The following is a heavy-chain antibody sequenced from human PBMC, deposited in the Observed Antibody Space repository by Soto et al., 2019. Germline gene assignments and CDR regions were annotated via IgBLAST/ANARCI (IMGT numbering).Heavy chain of an antibody. CDR2: VRPSYGKT. CDR1: NYTFINYG. J-gene: IGHJ4*02. CDR3: ASQGVPLATLTYYCVDY. D-gene: IGHD3-22*01. V-gene: IGHV1-18*04. Sequence: QVHLVQSGAEAKKPGASVKVSCKASNYTFINYGIGWVRQAGGNGLVWMGWVRPSYGKTYYAHKFQGRVTMTRDTYTGTVDMELRSLGSDDTAVYFCASQGVPLATLTYYCVDYWGQGTLVTVSS.